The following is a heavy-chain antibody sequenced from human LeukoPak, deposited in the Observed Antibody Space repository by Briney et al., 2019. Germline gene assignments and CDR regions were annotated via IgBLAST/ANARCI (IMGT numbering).Heavy chain of an antibody. J-gene: IGHJ5*02. CDR2: IYHSGST. CDR3: ARGPYCSGGSCYSVWFDP. Sequence: PSETLSLTCAVSGGSISSGGYSWSWIRQPPGKGLEWIGYIYHSGSTYYNPSLKSRVTISVDRSKSQFSLKLSSVTAADTAVYYCARGPYCSGGSCYSVWFDPWGQGTLVTVSS. D-gene: IGHD2-15*01. CDR1: GGSISSGGYS. V-gene: IGHV4-30-2*01.